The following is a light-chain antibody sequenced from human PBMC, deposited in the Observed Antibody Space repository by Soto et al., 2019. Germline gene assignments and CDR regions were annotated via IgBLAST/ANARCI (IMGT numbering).Light chain of an antibody. Sequence: EIVLTQSPGTLSLSPGERATLSCRASQSVSSSYLAWYQQKPGQAPRLLIYGASSRATGIPDRISGSGSGTDFTLTISRMELEDFAVYYCQQYGSSLTWTFGQGTKVEIK. J-gene: IGKJ1*01. V-gene: IGKV3-20*01. CDR3: QQYGSSLTWT. CDR1: QSVSSSY. CDR2: GAS.